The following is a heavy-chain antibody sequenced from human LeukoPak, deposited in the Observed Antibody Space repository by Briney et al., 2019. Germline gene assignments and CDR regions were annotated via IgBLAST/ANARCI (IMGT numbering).Heavy chain of an antibody. Sequence: PGGSLRLSCAASGFTFSSYWMSWVRQAPGKGLEWVANIKQDGSEKYYVDSVKGRFTISRDNAKNSLYLQMNSLRAEDTAVYHCARASRYCSGGSCYSPYYYYGMDVWGQGTTVTVSS. V-gene: IGHV3-7*02. J-gene: IGHJ6*02. CDR2: IKQDGSEK. D-gene: IGHD2-15*01. CDR3: ARASRYCSGGSCYSPYYYYGMDV. CDR1: GFTFSSYW.